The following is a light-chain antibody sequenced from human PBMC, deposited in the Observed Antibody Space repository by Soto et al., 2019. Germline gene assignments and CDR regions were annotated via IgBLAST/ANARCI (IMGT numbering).Light chain of an antibody. Sequence: EIVLTQSPGTLSLSPGETAALSCRASQSVSASFLAWYQQKPGQAPRLLVSGASSRATGIPDRFSGSGSGTDFTLTISRLEPEDCAVYYCQHFSSSPYTFGQGTKLEIK. CDR1: QSVSASF. J-gene: IGKJ2*01. CDR2: GAS. V-gene: IGKV3-20*01. CDR3: QHFSSSPYT.